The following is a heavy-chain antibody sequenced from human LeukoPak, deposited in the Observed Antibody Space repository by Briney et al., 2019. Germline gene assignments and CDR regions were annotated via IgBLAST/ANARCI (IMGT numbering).Heavy chain of an antibody. CDR2: INPNSGGT. D-gene: IGHD1-26*01. Sequence: GASVKVSCKASGYTFNNHDMHWVLQAPGQGLEWMGRINPNSGGTTYAQKFQGRVTMTRDTSISTAYMELSSLRSEDTAVYYCARGHNSGSYYDFYYYYYMDVWGKGTTVTVSS. CDR1: GYTFNNHD. CDR3: ARGHNSGSYYDFYYYYYMDV. J-gene: IGHJ6*03. V-gene: IGHV1-2*06.